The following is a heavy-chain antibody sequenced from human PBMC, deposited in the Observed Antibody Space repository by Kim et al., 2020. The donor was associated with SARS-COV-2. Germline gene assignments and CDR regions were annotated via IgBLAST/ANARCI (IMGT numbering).Heavy chain of an antibody. Sequence: DGSDKYNVESVKGRFTISRDNAKNSLYLQMNSLRADDTAVYYCARGGKIYWGQGTLVTVSS. CDR3: ARGGKIY. D-gene: IGHD1-26*01. V-gene: IGHV3-7*03. J-gene: IGHJ4*02. CDR2: DGSDK.